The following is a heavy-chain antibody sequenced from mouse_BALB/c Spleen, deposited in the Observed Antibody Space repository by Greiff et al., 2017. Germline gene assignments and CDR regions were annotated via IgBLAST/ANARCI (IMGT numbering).Heavy chain of an antibody. CDR1: GYAFTSYN. Sequence: VQLQQSGPELVQPGASVKVSCKASGYAFTSYNMYWVKQSHGKSLEWIGYIDPYNGGTSYNQKFKVKATLTVDKSSSTAYMHLNSLTSEDSAVYYCARKESRSLVRLQPDYWGQGTTLTVSS. J-gene: IGHJ2*01. CDR2: IDPYNGGT. V-gene: IGHV1S135*01. D-gene: IGHD1-2*01. CDR3: ARKESRSLVRLQPDY.